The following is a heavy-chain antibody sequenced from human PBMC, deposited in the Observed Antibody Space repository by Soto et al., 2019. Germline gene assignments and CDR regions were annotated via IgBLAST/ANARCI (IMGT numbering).Heavy chain of an antibody. CDR2: IGPESGAT. CDR3: GRGRSGQIVVFY. V-gene: IGHV1-2*02. CDR1: GYTFTGHY. Sequence: ASVKVSCKASGYTFTGHYIHWVRQAPEQGPEWMGEIGPESGATRYAQKFQGRVTMTRDMSITTVYMELNNLSPGDTAVYYCGRGRSGQIVVFYWGQGTPVTVSS. J-gene: IGHJ4*02. D-gene: IGHD1-26*01.